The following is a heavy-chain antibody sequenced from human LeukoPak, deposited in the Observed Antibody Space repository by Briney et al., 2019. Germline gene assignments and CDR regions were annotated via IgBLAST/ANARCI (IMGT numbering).Heavy chain of an antibody. J-gene: IGHJ4*02. CDR1: GFTFDDYD. CDR2: IKWNYGIP. Sequence: GGSLRLSCAASGFTFDDYDMSWVRQVPGEGLEWVSGIKWNYGIPTCVDSVQGRFPISRDNAKKSLYLQMNSLRAKDTAFYHSARAYSYGYGYSVHWGQGTLVTASS. CDR3: ARAYSYGYGYSVH. V-gene: IGHV3-20*01. D-gene: IGHD5-18*01.